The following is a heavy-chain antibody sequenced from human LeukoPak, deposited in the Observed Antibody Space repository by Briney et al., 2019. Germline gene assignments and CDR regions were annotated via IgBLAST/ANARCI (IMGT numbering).Heavy chain of an antibody. D-gene: IGHD6-19*01. CDR3: ARDRIAVAGTYYYGMDV. V-gene: IGHV6-1*01. CDR1: GDSVSSNSAA. J-gene: IGHJ6*02. Sequence: SQTLSLTCAISGDSVSSNSAAWNWIRQSPSRGLEWLGRTYYRSKWYNDYAVSVKSRIIINPDTSKNQFSLQLNSVTPEDTAVYYCARDRIAVAGTYYYGMDVWGQGTTVTVSS. CDR2: TYYRSKWYN.